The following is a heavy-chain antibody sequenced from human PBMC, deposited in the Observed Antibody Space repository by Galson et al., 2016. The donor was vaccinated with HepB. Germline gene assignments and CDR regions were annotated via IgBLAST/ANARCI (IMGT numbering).Heavy chain of an antibody. CDR3: ARGDIGGAIFDY. CDR2: ISSSSRFI. Sequence: SLRLSCAASGFTFSSYSMNWVRQAPGNGLEWVSSISSSSRFIYHAHSVKGRFTISRDNAKSSLYLQVNSLRAEDTAVYYCARGDIGGAIFDYWGQGTLVTVSS. V-gene: IGHV3-21*01. CDR1: GFTFSSYS. J-gene: IGHJ4*02. D-gene: IGHD1-26*01.